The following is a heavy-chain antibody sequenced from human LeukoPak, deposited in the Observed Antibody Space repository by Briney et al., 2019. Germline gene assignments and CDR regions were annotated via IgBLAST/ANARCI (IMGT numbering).Heavy chain of an antibody. J-gene: IGHJ3*02. D-gene: IGHD5-18*01. Sequence: GASVKVSCKASGYTFTSYGISWVRQAPGQGLEWMGWISAYNGNTNYAQKLQGRVTMTTDTSTSTAYMELSSLRSEDTAVYYCATDHGLWGAFDIWGQGTMVTVSS. CDR2: ISAYNGNT. CDR3: ATDHGLWGAFDI. V-gene: IGHV1-18*01. CDR1: GYTFTSYG.